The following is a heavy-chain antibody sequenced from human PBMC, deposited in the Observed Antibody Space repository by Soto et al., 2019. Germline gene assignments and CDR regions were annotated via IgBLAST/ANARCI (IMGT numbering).Heavy chain of an antibody. CDR1: GYSFTDYH. CDR2: VNPKSGGT. J-gene: IGHJ6*02. V-gene: IGHV1-2*04. CDR3: ARGDSTDCSNGVCSFFYNYAIDV. Sequence: ASVKVSCKASGYSFTDYHIHWVRQAPGQGLEWLGRVNPKSGGTSTAQKFQGWVTMTTDTSISTASMELTRLTSDDTAIYYCARGDSTDCSNGVCSFFYNYAIDVWGQGTTVTVSS. D-gene: IGHD2-8*01.